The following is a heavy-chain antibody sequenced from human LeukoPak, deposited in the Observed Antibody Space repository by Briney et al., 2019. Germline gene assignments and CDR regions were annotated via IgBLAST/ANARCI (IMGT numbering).Heavy chain of an antibody. CDR1: GFTFSSAW. Sequence: QPGGSLRLSCAASGFTFSSAWMHWVRQGPGTGLVWVSRITDDGTTTYADSVKGRFTISRDNAKNTLYLQMNSLRAEDTAVYYCVREASHVFDFWGQGTMVTVSS. CDR3: VREASHVFDF. J-gene: IGHJ3*01. CDR2: ITDDGTT. V-gene: IGHV3-74*03.